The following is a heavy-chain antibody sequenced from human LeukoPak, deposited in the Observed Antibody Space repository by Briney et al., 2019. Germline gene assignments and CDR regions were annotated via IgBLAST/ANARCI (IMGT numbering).Heavy chain of an antibody. CDR3: ARDRHGSGNYYYGMDV. CDR2: IGASDGST. D-gene: IGHD3-10*01. J-gene: IGHJ6*02. V-gene: IGHV3-23*01. Sequence: PGRSLRLSCAASGFTFSGYAMYWVRQAPGKGLEWVSGIGASDGSTYYADSVKGRFTISRDNAKNSLYLQMNSLRAEDTAVYYCARDRHGSGNYYYGMDVWGQGTTVTVSS. CDR1: GFTFSGYA.